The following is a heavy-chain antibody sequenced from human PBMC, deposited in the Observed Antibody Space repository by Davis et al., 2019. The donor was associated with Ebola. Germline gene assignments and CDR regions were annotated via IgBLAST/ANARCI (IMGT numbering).Heavy chain of an antibody. V-gene: IGHV3-74*01. CDR3: ARGARFANDY. CDR2: MNSDGSTT. J-gene: IGHJ4*02. Sequence: PGGSLRLSCAASGLTFSSDWMHWVRQVPGKGLVWVSRMNSDGSTTRYADSVKGRFTISRDNAKNTLYLQMNSLRAEDTAVYYCARGARFANDYWGQGILVTVSS. CDR1: GLTFSSDW. D-gene: IGHD3-10*01.